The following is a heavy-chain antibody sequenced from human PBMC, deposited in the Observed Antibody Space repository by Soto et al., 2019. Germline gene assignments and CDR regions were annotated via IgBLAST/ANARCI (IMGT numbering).Heavy chain of an antibody. CDR3: AHTRPGYSNWYFEL. Sequence: QITLKESGPTLVKPTQTLTLACTFSGFSLNTSGVGVGWIRQPPGKALEWLALVYGDNDKRYSPSLKSRLTITSDTSKTQVVLRMTTVDPADTGTYSCAHTRPGYSNWYFELWGRGTLVTVSS. D-gene: IGHD3-22*01. CDR1: GFSLNTSGVG. J-gene: IGHJ2*01. CDR2: VYGDNDK. V-gene: IGHV2-5*02.